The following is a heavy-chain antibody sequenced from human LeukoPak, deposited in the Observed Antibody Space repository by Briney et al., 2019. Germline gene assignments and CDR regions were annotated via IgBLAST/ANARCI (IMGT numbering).Heavy chain of an antibody. D-gene: IGHD3-3*01. J-gene: IGHJ6*02. CDR2: IRYDGSNK. Sequence: GGSLRLSCAASGFTLSSYGMHWVRQAPGKGLEWVAFIRYDGSNKYYVDSVKGRFTISRDNSKNTLYLQMNSLRAEDTAVYYCAKLGVPSKSQYYGMDVWGQGTTVTVSS. CDR1: GFTLSSYG. V-gene: IGHV3-30*02. CDR3: AKLGVPSKSQYYGMDV.